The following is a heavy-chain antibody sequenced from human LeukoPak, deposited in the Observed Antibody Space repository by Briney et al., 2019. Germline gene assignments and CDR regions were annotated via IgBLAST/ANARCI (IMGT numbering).Heavy chain of an antibody. CDR3: AAVTAGDF. CDR1: GLPLSDYY. J-gene: IGHJ4*02. CDR2: ISRCCWYT. D-gene: IGHD6-13*01. Sequence: AGGPLRLSCVVCGLPLSDYYMNWLRQAPGKGLEWISYISRCCWYTDYADSLKGRFTISRDNAKSALYLQLSSLRLEDTAVYYCAAVTAGDFWGQGTLATVSS. V-gene: IGHV3-11*03.